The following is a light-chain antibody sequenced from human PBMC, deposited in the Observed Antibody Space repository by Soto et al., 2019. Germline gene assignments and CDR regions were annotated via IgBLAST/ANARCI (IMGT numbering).Light chain of an antibody. CDR2: EVT. V-gene: IGLV2-14*01. CDR1: SSDVGGYNF. J-gene: IGLJ1*01. CDR3: NSYVSGGNI. Sequence: QAVVTQPASVSGSPGQSITISCAGTSSDVGGYNFVSWYQQHPGKAPKLIIYEVTNRPSGVSDRFSGSKSGDTASLTISGLQAEDEADYYCNSYVSGGNIFGTGTKLTVL.